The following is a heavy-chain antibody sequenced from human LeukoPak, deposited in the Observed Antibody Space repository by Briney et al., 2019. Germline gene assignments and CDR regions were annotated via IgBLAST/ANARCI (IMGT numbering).Heavy chain of an antibody. D-gene: IGHD3-10*01. J-gene: IGHJ5*02. CDR1: KFSFTSYW. V-gene: IGHV3-74*01. Sequence: GGSLRLSCAASKFSFTSYWMHWVRQAPGKGLVWVSRINPDGSRTNYADSVEGRFTISRDNAKNTLYLQMNSLRTEDTAVYYCARVLLGSWDWFDPWGQGTLVTVSS. CDR2: INPDGSRT. CDR3: ARVLLGSWDWFDP.